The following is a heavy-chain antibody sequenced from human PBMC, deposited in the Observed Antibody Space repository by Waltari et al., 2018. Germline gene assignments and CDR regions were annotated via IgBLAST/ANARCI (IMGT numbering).Heavy chain of an antibody. CDR2: LQPPASTP. CDR1: GYSFTSYW. Sequence: EVQLVQSGAEGKKHGESLRIPCKGSGYSFTSYWISWVPQMPWKGLEWMGGLQPPASTPHYSPPFHGRVTISADTSISTAYLQWSSLKASDTAMYYCARRPYSSSPHDYWGQGTLVTVSS. J-gene: IGHJ4*02. V-gene: IGHV5-10-1*03. D-gene: IGHD6-13*01. CDR3: ARRPYSSSPHDY.